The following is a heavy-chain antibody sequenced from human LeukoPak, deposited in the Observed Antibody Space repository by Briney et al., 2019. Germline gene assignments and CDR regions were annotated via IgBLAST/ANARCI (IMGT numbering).Heavy chain of an antibody. V-gene: IGHV4-34*01. CDR1: GGSFSGYY. D-gene: IGHD3-10*01. CDR3: ARGTRLAFTVRGGYDY. Sequence: PSETLSLTCAVYGGSFSGYYWSWIRQPPGKGLEWIGEINHSGSTNYNPSLKSRVTISVDTSKNQFSLKLSSVTAADTAVYYCARGTRLAFTVRGGYDYWGQGTLVTVSS. CDR2: INHSGST. J-gene: IGHJ4*02.